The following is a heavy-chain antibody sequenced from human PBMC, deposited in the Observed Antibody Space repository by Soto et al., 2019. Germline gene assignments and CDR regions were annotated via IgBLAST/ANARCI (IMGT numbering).Heavy chain of an antibody. CDR3: ARDQVTMVRGVIGGDY. CDR1: GYTFTSYY. D-gene: IGHD3-10*01. Sequence: ASVKVSCKASGYTFTSYYMHWVRQAPGQGLEWMGIINPSGGSTSYAQKFQGRVTMTRDMSTSTVYMELSSLRSEDTAVYYCARDQVTMVRGVIGGDYWGQGTLVTVSS. CDR2: INPSGGST. J-gene: IGHJ4*02. V-gene: IGHV1-46*01.